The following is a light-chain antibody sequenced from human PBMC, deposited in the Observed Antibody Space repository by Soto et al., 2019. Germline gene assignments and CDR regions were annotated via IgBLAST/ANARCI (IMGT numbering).Light chain of an antibody. CDR1: QSVSSSY. CDR3: QQYGSSPT. J-gene: IGKJ1*01. V-gene: IGKV3-20*01. CDR2: DAS. Sequence: EIVLTQSPGTLSLSPGERATLSCRSSQSVSSSYLAWYQQKPGQAPRLLIYDASSRATGIPDRFSGSGSGTDFTLTISILEPEDFAVYYCQQYGSSPTFGQGTKVEIK.